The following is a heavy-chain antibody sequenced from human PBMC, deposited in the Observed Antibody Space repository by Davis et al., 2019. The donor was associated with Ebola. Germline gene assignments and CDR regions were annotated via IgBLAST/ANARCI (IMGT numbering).Heavy chain of an antibody. CDR3: LYGMDV. Sequence: GESLKISCAAYGFSFSRYWMSWVRQAPGKGLEWVANIKQDGSEKYYVDSVKGRFTISRDNAKNSLYLQMNSLRAEDTAVYYCLYGMDVWGQGTTVTVSS. J-gene: IGHJ6*02. V-gene: IGHV3-7*01. CDR1: GFSFSRYW. CDR2: IKQDGSEK.